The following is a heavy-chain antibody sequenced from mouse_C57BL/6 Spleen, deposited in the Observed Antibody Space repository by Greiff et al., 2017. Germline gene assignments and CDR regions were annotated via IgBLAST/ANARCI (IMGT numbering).Heavy chain of an antibody. Sequence: QVQLQQPGAELVMPGASVKLSCKASGYTFTSYWMHWVKQRPGQGLEWIGEIDPSDSYTNYNQKFKGKSTLTVDKSSSTAYMQLSSLTSEDSAVYYCARGGGTFAYWGKGTLVTVSA. CDR2: IDPSDSYT. V-gene: IGHV1-69*01. J-gene: IGHJ3*01. CDR1: GYTFTSYW. CDR3: ARGGGTFAY. D-gene: IGHD4-1*01.